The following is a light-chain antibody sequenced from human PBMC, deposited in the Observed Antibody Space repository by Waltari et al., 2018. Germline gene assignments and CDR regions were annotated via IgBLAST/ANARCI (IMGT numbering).Light chain of an antibody. CDR2: INSDGSH. Sequence: QLVLTQXXSASASLGASVKLTCTLXSGHSNYAXAWXQQQPGKGPRFLMKINSDGSHNKGDGIPDRFSGSTSGAERYLTISSLXSEDEAAYYCQTWGTGWXFXGGTKLTVL. CDR1: SGHSNYA. CDR3: QTWGTGWX. J-gene: IGLJ3*02. V-gene: IGLV4-69*01.